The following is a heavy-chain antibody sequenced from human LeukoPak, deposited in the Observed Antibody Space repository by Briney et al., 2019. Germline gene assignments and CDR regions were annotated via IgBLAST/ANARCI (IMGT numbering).Heavy chain of an antibody. Sequence: SETLSLTCTVSGGSISSYYWSWIRQPPGKGLEWIGYTYHSGSTNYNPSLKSRGTISIDTSKNQFSLKLSSVTAADTAVYYCARDANTRGNSFDPWGQGTLVTVSS. CDR2: TYHSGST. CDR3: ARDANTRGNSFDP. J-gene: IGHJ5*02. D-gene: IGHD4-23*01. CDR1: GGSISSYY. V-gene: IGHV4-59*01.